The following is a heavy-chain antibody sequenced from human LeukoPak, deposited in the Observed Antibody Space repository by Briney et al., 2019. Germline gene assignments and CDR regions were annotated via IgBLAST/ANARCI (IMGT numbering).Heavy chain of an antibody. CDR3: ARVSYYYGSGSYSFFDY. V-gene: IGHV3-53*01. CDR2: IYSGGST. CDR1: GFTVSSNY. J-gene: IGHJ4*02. Sequence: GGSLRLSCAASGFTVSSNYMSWVRQAPGKGLEWVSVIYSGGSTYYADSVKGRFTISRDNSKSTLYLQMNSLRAEDTAVYYCARVSYYYGSGSYSFFDYWGQGTLVTVST. D-gene: IGHD3-10*01.